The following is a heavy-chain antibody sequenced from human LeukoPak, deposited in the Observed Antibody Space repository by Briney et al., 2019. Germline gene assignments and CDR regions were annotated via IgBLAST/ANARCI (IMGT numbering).Heavy chain of an antibody. CDR1: GYTFTSYG. J-gene: IGHJ3*02. CDR2: ISAYNGNT. D-gene: IGHD3-22*01. V-gene: IGHV1-18*01. CDR3: ARSRINTYYCDSSGPGAFDI. Sequence: ASVKVSCKASGYTFTSYGISWVRQAPGQGLEWMGWISAYNGNTNYAQKLQGRVTMTTDTSTSTAYMEVRSLRSDDTAVYYCARSRINTYYCDSSGPGAFDIWGQGTMVTVSS.